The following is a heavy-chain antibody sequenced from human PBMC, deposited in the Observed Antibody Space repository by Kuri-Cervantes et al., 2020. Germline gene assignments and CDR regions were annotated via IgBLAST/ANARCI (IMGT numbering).Heavy chain of an antibody. V-gene: IGHV4-39*01. Sequence: SETLSLTCTVSGGSISSSSYYWGWIRQLPGKGLEWIGSIYYSGSTYYNPSLKSRVTISVDTSKNQFSLKLSSVTAADTAVYYCARHAHYYDSSGYYYVGYFDYWGQGTLVTVSS. CDR3: ARHAHYYDSSGYYYVGYFDY. CDR2: IYYSGST. J-gene: IGHJ4*02. CDR1: GGSISSSSYY. D-gene: IGHD3-22*01.